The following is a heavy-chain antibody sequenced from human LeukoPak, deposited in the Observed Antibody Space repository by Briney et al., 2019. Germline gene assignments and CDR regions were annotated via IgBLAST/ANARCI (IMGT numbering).Heavy chain of an antibody. J-gene: IGHJ3*02. CDR3: ARAYYYDSSGYYSDAFDI. Sequence: PSETLSLTCAVYGGSFSGYYWSWIRQPPGKGLEWIGEINHSGSTNYNPSLKSRVTISVDTSKNQFSLKLSSVTAADTAVYYCARAYYYDSSGYYSDAFDIWGQGTMVTVSP. V-gene: IGHV4-34*01. CDR2: INHSGST. D-gene: IGHD3-22*01. CDR1: GGSFSGYY.